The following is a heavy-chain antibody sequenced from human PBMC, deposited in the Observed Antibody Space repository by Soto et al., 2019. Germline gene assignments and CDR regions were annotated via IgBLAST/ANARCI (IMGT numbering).Heavy chain of an antibody. CDR1: GYTFTSYD. CDR2: INPNNGNT. CDR3: ARTSSGTREGFDP. Sequence: QVQLAQSGAEVKKPGASVKVSCKASGYTFTSYDINWVRQATGQGLEWMGWINPNNGNTGYAQNFQGRVTMTRDTSISTAYMELSSLRSEDTAVYFCARTSSGTREGFDPWGQGTLVTVSS. D-gene: IGHD1-7*01. V-gene: IGHV1-8*01. J-gene: IGHJ5*02.